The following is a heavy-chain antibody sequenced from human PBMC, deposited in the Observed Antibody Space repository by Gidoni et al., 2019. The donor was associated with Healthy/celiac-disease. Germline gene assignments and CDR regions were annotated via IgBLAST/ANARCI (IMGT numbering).Heavy chain of an antibody. Sequence: QLQLQESGPGLVQPSETLSLTCTVSGGSIRSSSYYWGWIRHPPGKGLELIGSSYYSGSTYYNPSLKSRVTISVDTSKNQFSLKLSSVTAADTAVDYCARHGRFSNYDYFDYWGQGTLVTVSS. CDR1: GGSIRSSSYY. CDR3: ARHGRFSNYDYFDY. V-gene: IGHV4-39*01. J-gene: IGHJ4*02. CDR2: SYYSGST. D-gene: IGHD4-4*01.